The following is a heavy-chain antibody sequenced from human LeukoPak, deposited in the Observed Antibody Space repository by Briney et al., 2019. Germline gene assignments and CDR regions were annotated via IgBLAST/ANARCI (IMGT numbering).Heavy chain of an antibody. V-gene: IGHV1-18*01. CDR2: ISAYNSNT. Sequence: ASVKVSCKASGYTFTSYGISWVRQAPGQGLEWMGWISAYNSNTNYAQKLQGRVTMTTDTSTSTAYMELRSLRSDDTAVYYCAADIDSSDEEPHNWFDPWGQGTLVTVSS. J-gene: IGHJ5*02. CDR1: GYTFTSYG. D-gene: IGHD3-22*01. CDR3: AADIDSSDEEPHNWFDP.